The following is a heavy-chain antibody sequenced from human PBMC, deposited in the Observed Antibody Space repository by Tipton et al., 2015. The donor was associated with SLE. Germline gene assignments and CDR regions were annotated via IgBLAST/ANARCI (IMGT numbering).Heavy chain of an antibody. CDR2: ISGSGGST. V-gene: IGHV3-23*01. J-gene: IGHJ4*02. D-gene: IGHD6-19*01. CDR3: AREGGSGWYYFDY. CDR1: GFTFSGYA. Sequence: SLRLSCAASGFTFSGYAMSWVRQAPGKGLEWVSAISGSGGSTYYADSVKGRFTISRDNSKHTLYLQMNSLRAEDTAVYYCAREGGSGWYYFDYWGQGTLVTVSS.